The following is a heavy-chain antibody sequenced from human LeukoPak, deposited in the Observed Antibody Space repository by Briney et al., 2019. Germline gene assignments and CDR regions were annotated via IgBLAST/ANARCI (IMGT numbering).Heavy chain of an antibody. V-gene: IGHV1-18*01. J-gene: IGHJ5*02. CDR1: GYTFTSYG. D-gene: IGHD2-15*01. Sequence: GASVKVSCKASGYTFTSYGISWVRQAPGQGLEWMGWISAYNGNTNYAQKLQGRVTMTTDTSTSTAYMELGSLRSDDTAVYYCARDLGDCSGGSCQNWFDPWGQGTLVTVSS. CDR2: ISAYNGNT. CDR3: ARDLGDCSGGSCQNWFDP.